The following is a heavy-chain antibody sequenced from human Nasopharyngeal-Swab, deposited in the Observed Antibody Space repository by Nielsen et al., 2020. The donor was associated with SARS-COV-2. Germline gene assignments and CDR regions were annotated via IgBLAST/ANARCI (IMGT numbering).Heavy chain of an antibody. CDR1: GYTFTSYA. V-gene: IGHV1-69*13. CDR2: IIPIFGTA. J-gene: IGHJ4*02. CDR3: ARDTIYYDSSGQFDY. D-gene: IGHD3-22*01. Sequence: SVKVSCKASGYTFTSYAISWVRQAPGQGLEWMGGIIPIFGTANYAQKFQGRVTITADESTSTAYMELSSLRSEDTAVYYCARDTIYYDSSGQFDYWGQGTLVTVSS.